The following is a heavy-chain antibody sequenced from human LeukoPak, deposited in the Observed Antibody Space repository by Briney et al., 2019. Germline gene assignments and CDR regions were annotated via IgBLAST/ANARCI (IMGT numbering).Heavy chain of an antibody. V-gene: IGHV4-59*01. J-gene: IGHJ4*02. D-gene: IGHD5-18*01. CDR2: MQSTGNS. CDR3: ARDKQHSYGRYFDH. CDR1: GDPISTYH. Sequence: SETVSLTCSVSGDPISTYHWNWIRKPPGRGLEWIGYMQSTGNSNYNPSLRSRVTMFVDTSKNQVALILRSVTAADTAVYFCARDKQHSYGRYFDHWGQGALVTVSS.